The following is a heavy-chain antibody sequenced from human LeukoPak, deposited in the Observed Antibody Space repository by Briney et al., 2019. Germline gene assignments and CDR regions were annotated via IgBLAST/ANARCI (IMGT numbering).Heavy chain of an antibody. CDR2: ISNNGGYT. Sequence: GGSLRLSCAASGFTFSSSAMSWVRQAPGKGLEWVSAISNNGGYTYYADSVQGRFTISRDNSKSTLCLQMNSLRAEDTAVYYCAKDPGSHPPYYFDYWGQGTLVTVSS. CDR1: GFTFSSSA. D-gene: IGHD3-10*01. J-gene: IGHJ4*02. CDR3: AKDPGSHPPYYFDY. V-gene: IGHV3-23*01.